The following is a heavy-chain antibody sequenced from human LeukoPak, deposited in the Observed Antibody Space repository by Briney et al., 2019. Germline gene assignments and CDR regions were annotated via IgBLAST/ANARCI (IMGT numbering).Heavy chain of an antibody. CDR1: GGSITNYY. CDR3: ARASDTAMVHFDY. D-gene: IGHD5-18*01. J-gene: IGHJ4*02. CDR2: IYYSGST. V-gene: IGHV4-59*12. Sequence: PSETLSLTCTVSGGSITNYYWSWIRQPPGKGLEWIGYIYYSGSTNYNPSLKSRVTISVDTSKNQFSLKLSSVTAADTAVYYCARASDTAMVHFDYWGQGTLVTVSS.